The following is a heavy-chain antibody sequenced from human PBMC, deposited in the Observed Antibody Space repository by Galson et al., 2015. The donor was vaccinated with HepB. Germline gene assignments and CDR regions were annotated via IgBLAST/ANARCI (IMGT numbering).Heavy chain of an antibody. J-gene: IGHJ3*02. CDR2: ISYDGSNK. D-gene: IGHD2-2*02. V-gene: IGHV3-30-3*01. Sequence: SLRLSCAASGFTFSSYAMHWVRQAPGKGLEWVAVISYDGSNKYYADSVKGRFTISRDNSKNTLYLQMNSLRAEDTAVYYCARGGIVVVPAAIPRDAFDIWGQGTMVTVSS. CDR1: GFTFSSYA. CDR3: ARGGIVVVPAAIPRDAFDI.